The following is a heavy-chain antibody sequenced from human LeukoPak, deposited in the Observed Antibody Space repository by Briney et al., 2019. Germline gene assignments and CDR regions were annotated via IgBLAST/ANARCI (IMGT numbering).Heavy chain of an antibody. V-gene: IGHV3-48*03. CDR3: ARAIEGYWSYYMDV. Sequence: PGGSLRLSCAASGFTFSSYEMNWVRQAPGKGLEWVSYISSSGSTIYYADSVKGRFTISRDNAKNSLYLQMNSLRAEDTAVYYCARAIEGYWSYYMDVWGKGTTVTVSS. CDR2: ISSSGSTI. CDR1: GFTFSSYE. D-gene: IGHD5-24*01. J-gene: IGHJ6*03.